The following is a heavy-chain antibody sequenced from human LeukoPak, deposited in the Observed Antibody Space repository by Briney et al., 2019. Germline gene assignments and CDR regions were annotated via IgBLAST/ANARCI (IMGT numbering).Heavy chain of an antibody. Sequence: SSENLSLTCTVSGGSISSGGYYWSWIRQHPGKGLEWIGYIYYSGSTYYNPSLKSRVTISVDTSKNQFSLKLSSVTAADTAVYYCASLYYDSIYWGQGTLVTVSS. J-gene: IGHJ4*02. V-gene: IGHV4-31*03. CDR1: GGSISSGGYY. CDR3: ASLYYDSIY. D-gene: IGHD3-22*01. CDR2: IYYSGST.